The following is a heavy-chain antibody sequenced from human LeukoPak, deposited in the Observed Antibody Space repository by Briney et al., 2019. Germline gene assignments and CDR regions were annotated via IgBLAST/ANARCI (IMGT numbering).Heavy chain of an antibody. CDR1: GFTFSSYS. CDR3: ARDILWFGELLPRDYYYYGMDV. J-gene: IGHJ6*04. V-gene: IGHV3-21*01. CDR2: ISSSSSYI. D-gene: IGHD3-10*01. Sequence: GGSLRLSCAASGFTFSSYSMNWVRQAPGKGLEWVSSISSSSSYIYYADSVKGRFTISRDNAKNSLYLQMNSLRAEDTAVYYCARDILWFGELLPRDYYYYGMDVWGKETTVTVSS.